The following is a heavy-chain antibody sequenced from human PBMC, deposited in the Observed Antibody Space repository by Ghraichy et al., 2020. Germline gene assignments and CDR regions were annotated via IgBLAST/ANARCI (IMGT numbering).Heavy chain of an antibody. J-gene: IGHJ4*02. D-gene: IGHD1-14*01. CDR3: ARDITGTYFDY. CDR1: GFTFSSYG. Sequence: GGSLRLSCAASGFTFSSYGIHWVRQAPGMGLEWVALIWSDGSFKYYADSVKGRFTISRDNSKNTIYLQMNSLRAEDTAVYYCARDITGTYFDYWGQGTLVPLSS. CDR2: IWSDGSFK. V-gene: IGHV3-33*01.